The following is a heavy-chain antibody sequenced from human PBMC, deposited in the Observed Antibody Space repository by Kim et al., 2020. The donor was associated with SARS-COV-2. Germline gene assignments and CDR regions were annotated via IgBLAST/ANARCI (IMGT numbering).Heavy chain of an antibody. V-gene: IGHV4-34*13. J-gene: IGHJ4*02. CDR2: THSGST. Sequence: THSGSTNYTPSHQSGVTISVDTSKNQFSLKLSSLPAADTAVYYCARGCDYWGQGTLVTVSS. CDR3: ARGCDY.